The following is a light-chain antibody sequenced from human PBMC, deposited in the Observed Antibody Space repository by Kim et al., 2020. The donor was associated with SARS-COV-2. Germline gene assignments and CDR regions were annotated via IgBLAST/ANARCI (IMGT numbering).Light chain of an antibody. CDR2: RNN. CDR3: SAWDSTLNVWV. CDR1: QG. J-gene: IGLJ3*02. Sequence: QGAAWLQQHQGHPPKLLSYRNNNQPSGISERFSASRSGDTASLTITGLQPDDETDYYCSAWDSTLNVWVFGGGTQLTV. V-gene: IGLV10-54*04.